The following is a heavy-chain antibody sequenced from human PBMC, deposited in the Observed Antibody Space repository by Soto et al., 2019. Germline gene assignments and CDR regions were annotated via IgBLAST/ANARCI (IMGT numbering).Heavy chain of an antibody. D-gene: IGHD2-2*01. Sequence: QMQLVQSGAEVKKTGSSVTVSCKALGNTFTYRYLHWVRQAPGQALEWMGWIIPVSGAAHYAQKFQGRVTITADESTSTAYMELSSLSSQDTAVYYCATALGCRSTSCTLDYWGQGTRVIVSS. V-gene: IGHV1-69*01. CDR1: GNTFTYRY. J-gene: IGHJ4*02. CDR3: ATALGCRSTSCTLDY. CDR2: IIPVSGAA.